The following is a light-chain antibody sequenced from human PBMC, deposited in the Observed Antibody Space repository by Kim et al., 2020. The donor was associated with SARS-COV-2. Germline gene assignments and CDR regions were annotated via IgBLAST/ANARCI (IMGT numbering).Light chain of an antibody. V-gene: IGKV1-27*01. CDR2: TAS. CDR1: QDISNN. J-gene: IGKJ4*01. Sequence: DIQMTQSPPSLSASVGVRVTMTCRASQDISNNLAWYQQKPGKPPKLLIFTASTLQSGVPSRFSGRGSGTDFSLTIANLRPEDAATYYCQKYNGDPLTFGGGTKLEI. CDR3: QKYNGDPLT.